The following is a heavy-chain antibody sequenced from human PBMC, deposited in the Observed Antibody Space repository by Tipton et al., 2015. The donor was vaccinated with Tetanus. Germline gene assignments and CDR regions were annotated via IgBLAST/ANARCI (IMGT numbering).Heavy chain of an antibody. D-gene: IGHD2-2*01. Sequence: LRLSCTVSGVSISGYYWSWIRQPAGKGLEWIGRVDRSGTTTYNPSLKGRVTMSLDTSKKQFSLKLTSVTAADTAMYYCARGSDIVVVPGVTRADWFDPWGQGTLVTVSS. CDR3: ARGSDIVVVPGVTRADWFDP. CDR2: VDRSGTT. V-gene: IGHV4-4*07. J-gene: IGHJ5*02. CDR1: GVSISGYY.